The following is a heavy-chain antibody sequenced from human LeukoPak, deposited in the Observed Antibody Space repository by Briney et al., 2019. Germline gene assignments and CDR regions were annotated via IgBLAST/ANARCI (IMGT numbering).Heavy chain of an antibody. Sequence: GGSXRLSCAASGFTFSSYAXXXXXQASGXXXXXXXAISGXXGGTYYAXXXXXXXXXSRANSKNTLYLQMNSLRAEDTAVYYCASQGIVVVTNYFDYWGQGTLVTVSS. D-gene: IGHD2-21*02. CDR2: ISGXXGGT. CDR1: GFTFSSYA. V-gene: IGHV3-23*01. J-gene: IGHJ4*02. CDR3: ASQGIVVVTNYFDY.